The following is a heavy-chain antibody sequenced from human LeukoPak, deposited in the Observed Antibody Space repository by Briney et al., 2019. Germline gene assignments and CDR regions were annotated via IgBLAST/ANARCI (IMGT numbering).Heavy chain of an antibody. D-gene: IGHD5-12*01. CDR3: AKSGYGYNWFDP. CDR2: INPNSGGT. V-gene: IGHV1-2*02. CDR1: GYTFTGYY. J-gene: IGHJ5*02. Sequence: ASVKVCCKASGYTFTGYYMHWVRQAPGQGLEWMGWINPNSGGTNYAQKFQGRVTMTRDTSISTAYMELSRLRSDDTAVYYCAKSGYGYNWFDPWGQGTLVTVSS.